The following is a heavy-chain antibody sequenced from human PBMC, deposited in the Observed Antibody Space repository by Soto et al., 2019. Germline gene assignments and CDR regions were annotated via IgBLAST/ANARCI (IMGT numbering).Heavy chain of an antibody. CDR3: PRNVTYGTTLSHYTDIEV. D-gene: IGHD3-10*01. J-gene: IGHJ6*02. CDR1: GGSFSNFI. CDR2: IVPMLGTP. V-gene: IGHV1-69*16. Sequence: QVQLVQSGAEVKEPGSSVRVSCKASGGSFSNFIMNWVRQTPGQGLEWMGGIVPMLGTPTYAEKFKGRVTISPTGSTSTAYMAVQSLRSESTAIYYCPRNVTYGTTLSHYTDIEVRGQG.